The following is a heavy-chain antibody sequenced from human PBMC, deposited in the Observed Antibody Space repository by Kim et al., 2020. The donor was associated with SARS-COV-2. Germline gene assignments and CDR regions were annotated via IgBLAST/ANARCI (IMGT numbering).Heavy chain of an antibody. CDR3: ARLTLWFEWGIAGYYFDY. CDR2: IYYSGST. Sequence: GSLRLSCTVSGGSISSYYWSWIRQPPGKGLEWIGYIYYSGSTNYNPSLKSRVTISVDTSKNQFSLKLSSVTAADTAVYYCARLTLWFEWGIAGYYFDYWGQGTLVTVSS. CDR1: GGSISSYY. J-gene: IGHJ4*02. D-gene: IGHD3-10*01. V-gene: IGHV4-59*13.